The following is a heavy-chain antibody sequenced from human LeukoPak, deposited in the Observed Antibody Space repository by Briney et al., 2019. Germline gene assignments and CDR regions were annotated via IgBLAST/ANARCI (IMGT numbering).Heavy chain of an antibody. CDR1: GGSISSSSYY. J-gene: IGHJ4*02. CDR3: ARGLQSNGYPFDY. D-gene: IGHD3-22*01. CDR2: ISHSGAT. Sequence: PSETLSLTCTVSGGSISSSSYYWSWIRQPPGKGLEWIGEISHSGATNYNPSLKSRITMSMDTSKNQFSLKLNSVTAADTAVYYCARGLQSNGYPFDYWGQGSLVTVSS. V-gene: IGHV4-39*07.